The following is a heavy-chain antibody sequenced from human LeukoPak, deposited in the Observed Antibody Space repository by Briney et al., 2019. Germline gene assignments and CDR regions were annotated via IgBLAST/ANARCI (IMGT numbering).Heavy chain of an antibody. CDR3: ARQSGWRSYFDH. J-gene: IGHJ4*02. Sequence: GGSLRLSCAASGFTFSSYSMNWVRQAPGKGLEWVSYISSSSSTIYYADSVKGRFTISRDNSKNTVYLQMNSLRAEDAAVYYCARQSGWRSYFDHWGQGTLVTVSS. CDR1: GFTFSSYS. CDR2: ISSSSSTI. D-gene: IGHD6-19*01. V-gene: IGHV3-48*01.